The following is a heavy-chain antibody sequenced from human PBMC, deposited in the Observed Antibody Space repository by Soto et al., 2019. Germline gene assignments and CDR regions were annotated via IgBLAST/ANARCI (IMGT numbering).Heavy chain of an antibody. V-gene: IGHV3-21*06. CDR1: GFTFTRYS. Sequence: VGSLRLSCAASGFTFTRYSMNWVRQAPGKGLEWVSSISSTTNYIYYGDSMKGRFTISRDNAKNSLYLEMNSLRAEDTAVYYCARESEDLTSNFDYWGQGTLVTVSS. CDR3: ARESEDLTSNFDY. CDR2: ISSTTNYI. J-gene: IGHJ4*02.